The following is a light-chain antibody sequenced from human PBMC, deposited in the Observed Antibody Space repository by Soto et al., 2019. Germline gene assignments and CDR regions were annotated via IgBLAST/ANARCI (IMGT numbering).Light chain of an antibody. V-gene: IGKV1-17*02. CDR3: LQHNSYPFT. CDR1: QNISDD. Sequence: DIQMTQSPSSLSASVGDRVTITCRASQNISDDLDWFQQKPGKAPKRLIYASSGLQSGAPARFSGSGSGTEFALTISNLYPEDFATYYCLQHNSYPFTFVPGTKVDVK. CDR2: ASS. J-gene: IGKJ3*01.